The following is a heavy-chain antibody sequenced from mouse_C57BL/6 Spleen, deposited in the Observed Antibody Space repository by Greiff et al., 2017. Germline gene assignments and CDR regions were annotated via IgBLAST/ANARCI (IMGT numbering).Heavy chain of an antibody. CDR2: IYPGDGDT. J-gene: IGHJ2*01. V-gene: IGHV1-82*01. Sequence: VMLVESGPELVKPGASVKISCKASGYAFSSSWMNWVKQRPGKGLEWIGRIYPGDGDTNYNGKFKGKATLTADKSSSTAYMQLSSLTSEDSAVYFCCRQLRLLHYFDYWGQGTTLTVSS. CDR1: GYAFSSSW. D-gene: IGHD3-2*02. CDR3: CRQLRLLHYFDY.